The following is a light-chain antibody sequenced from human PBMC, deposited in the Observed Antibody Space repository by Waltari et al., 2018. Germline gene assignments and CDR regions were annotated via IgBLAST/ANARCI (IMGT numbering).Light chain of an antibody. V-gene: IGLV2-14*03. CDR3: SSYTSSNTVV. CDR1: GSAARGYHY. Sequence: HSALTPSASVSGSPGQSLTIPCPGPGSAARGYHYLPWYLQYPGQAPKLIIYDVSQRPSEISDRFSGSKSGSTASLTISGLQAEDEADYYCSSYTSSNTVVFGGGTKVTVL. J-gene: IGLJ2*01. CDR2: DVS.